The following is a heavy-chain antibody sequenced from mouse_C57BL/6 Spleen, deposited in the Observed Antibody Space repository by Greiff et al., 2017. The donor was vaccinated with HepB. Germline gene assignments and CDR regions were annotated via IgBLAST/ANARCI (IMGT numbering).Heavy chain of an antibody. V-gene: IGHV1-82*01. CDR3: ASAQLRDAMDY. D-gene: IGHD3-2*02. CDR2: IYPGDGDT. Sequence: VQLQQSGPELVKPGASVKISCKASGYAFSSSWMNWVKQRPGKGLEWIGRIYPGDGDTNYNGKFKGKATLTADKSSSTAYMQLSSLTSEDSAVYFCASAQLRDAMDYWGQGTSVTVSS. J-gene: IGHJ4*01. CDR1: GYAFSSSW.